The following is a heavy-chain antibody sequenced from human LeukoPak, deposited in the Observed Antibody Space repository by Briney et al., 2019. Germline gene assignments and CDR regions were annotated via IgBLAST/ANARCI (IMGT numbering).Heavy chain of an antibody. D-gene: IGHD6-13*01. V-gene: IGHV1-69*13. CDR2: IIPIFGTA. CDR1: GGTFSSYA. J-gene: IGHJ4*02. CDR3: ARGTGYSSSWLTDY. Sequence: VASVKVSCKASGGTFSSYAISWVRQAPGQGLEWMGGIIPIFGTANYAQKFQGRVTITADESTSTAYMELSSLRSEDTAVYYCARGTGYSSSWLTDYWGQGTLVTVSS.